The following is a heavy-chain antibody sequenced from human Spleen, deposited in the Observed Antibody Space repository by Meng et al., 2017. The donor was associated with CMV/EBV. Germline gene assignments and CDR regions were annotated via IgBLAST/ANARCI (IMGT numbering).Heavy chain of an antibody. CDR1: GYKFSNNW. J-gene: IGHJ5*02. CDR2: IYPGDSNA. CDR3: ARAPPYDYGGNSGWFDP. V-gene: IGHV5-51*01. Sequence: GESLKISCKGSGYKFSNNWIGWVRQMPGKGLEWMGIIYPGDSNARYSPSFQGQVTISADKSINTAYLQWSSLKASDSAMYYCARAPPYDYGGNSGWFDPWGQGTLVTVSS. D-gene: IGHD4-23*01.